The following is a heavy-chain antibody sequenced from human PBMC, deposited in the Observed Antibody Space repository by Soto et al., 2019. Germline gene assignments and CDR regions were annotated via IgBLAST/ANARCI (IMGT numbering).Heavy chain of an antibody. V-gene: IGHV4-30-4*01. J-gene: IGHJ4*02. CDR3: AREPPRGYSRWYEGY. CDR1: GGSISSGDYY. CDR2: IYYSGST. D-gene: IGHD6-13*01. Sequence: SETLSLTCTVSGGSISSGDYYWSWIRQPPGKGLEWIGYIYYSGSTYYNPSLKSRVTISVDTSKNQFSLKLSSVTAADTAVYYCAREPPRGYSRWYEGYWGQGTLVTV.